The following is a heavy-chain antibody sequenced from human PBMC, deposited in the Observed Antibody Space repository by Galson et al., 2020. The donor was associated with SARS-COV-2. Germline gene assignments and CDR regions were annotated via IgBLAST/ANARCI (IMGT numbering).Heavy chain of an antibody. D-gene: IGHD3-22*01. Sequence: ASVKVSCKASGYTFTSYGISWVRQAPGQGLEWMGWISAYNGNTNYAQKLQGRVTMTTDTSTSTAYMELRSLRSDDTAVYYCARDHGTMIVVVITNDWGFDPWGQGTLVTVSS. V-gene: IGHV1-18*01. CDR1: GYTFTSYG. J-gene: IGHJ5*02. CDR2: ISAYNGNT. CDR3: ARDHGTMIVVVITNDWGFDP.